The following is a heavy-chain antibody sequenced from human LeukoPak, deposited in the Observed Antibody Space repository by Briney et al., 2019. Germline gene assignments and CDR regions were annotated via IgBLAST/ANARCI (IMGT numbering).Heavy chain of an antibody. D-gene: IGHD1-26*01. V-gene: IGHV1-2*02. Sequence: GASVKVSCKASLYTFTDSSIHWVRQAPGQGLEWMGWINCDSGVTKYAEKFQGRVSMTRDTSISTAYMDLSRLTADDTAIYYCARDGGGTYQDFDYWGQGTLVTVSS. J-gene: IGHJ4*02. CDR2: INCDSGVT. CDR3: ARDGGGTYQDFDY. CDR1: LYTFTDSS.